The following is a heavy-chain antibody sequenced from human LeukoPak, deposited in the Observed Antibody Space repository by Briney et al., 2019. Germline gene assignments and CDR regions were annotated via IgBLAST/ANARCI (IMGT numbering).Heavy chain of an antibody. Sequence: LRLSCAASGFTFSDYYMSWIRQPPGKGLEWIGSIYYSGSTYYNPSLKSRVTISVDTSKNQFSLKLSSVTAADTAVYYCARPAAGWFDPWGQGTLVTVSS. J-gene: IGHJ5*02. V-gene: IGHV4-39*01. CDR1: GFTFSDYY. D-gene: IGHD6-13*01. CDR2: IYYSGST. CDR3: ARPAAGWFDP.